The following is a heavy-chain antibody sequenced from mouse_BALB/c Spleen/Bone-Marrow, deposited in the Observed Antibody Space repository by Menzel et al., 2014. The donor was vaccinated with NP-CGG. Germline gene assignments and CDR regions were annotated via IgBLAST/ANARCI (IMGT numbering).Heavy chain of an antibody. CDR3: TSLSSMITAAWFAY. V-gene: IGHV5-6-3*01. CDR1: GFTFSSYG. Sequence: EVHLVESGGGLVQPGGSLKPSCAASGFTFSSYGMSWVRQNIDKRLELVATIKSNGGSTYYPDSVKGRFSISRDNAKNTLYLQMSSLKSEDTAMYYCTSLSSMITAAWFAYWGQGTLVTISA. J-gene: IGHJ3*01. D-gene: IGHD2-4*01. CDR2: IKSNGGST.